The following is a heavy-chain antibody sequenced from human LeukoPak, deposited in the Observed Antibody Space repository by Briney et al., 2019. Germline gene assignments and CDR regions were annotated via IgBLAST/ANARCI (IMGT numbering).Heavy chain of an antibody. J-gene: IGHJ4*02. D-gene: IGHD3-3*01. V-gene: IGHV4-39*01. Sequence: SETLSLTCTVSGGSISSGSYYWSWIRQPPGKGLEWIGSIYYSGSTYYNPSLKSRVTISVDTSKNQFSLKLSSVTAADTAVYYCRALAPEWLWGRYFDYWGQGTLVTVSS. CDR1: GGSISSGSYY. CDR2: IYYSGST. CDR3: RALAPEWLWGRYFDY.